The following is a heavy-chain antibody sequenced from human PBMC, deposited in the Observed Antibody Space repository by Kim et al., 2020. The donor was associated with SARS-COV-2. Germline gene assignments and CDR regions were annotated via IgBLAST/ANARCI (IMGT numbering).Heavy chain of an antibody. D-gene: IGHD3-16*01. V-gene: IGHV4-59*09. CDR3: ARGQLRLRGWFDP. J-gene: IGHJ5*02. Sequence: NPPLKSRVTISVDTSKNQFSLKLSSVTAADTAVYYCARGQLRLRGWFDPWGQGTLVTVSS.